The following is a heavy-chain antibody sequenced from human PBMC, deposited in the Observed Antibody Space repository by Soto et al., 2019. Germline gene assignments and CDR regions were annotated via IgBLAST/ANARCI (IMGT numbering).Heavy chain of an antibody. CDR1: GFSFSSYA. D-gene: IGHD3-3*01. CDR3: AKEQAPRVYSFDY. CDR2: ISGSGGSA. V-gene: IGHV3-23*01. J-gene: IGHJ4*02. Sequence: GGSLRLSCAASGFSFSSYAMSWVRQAPGKGLEWVAAISGSGGSAYYADSGKGRFTISRDKSKNTLYLQMNSLRAEDTAVYYCAKEQAPRVYSFDYRGQGTLVTLSS.